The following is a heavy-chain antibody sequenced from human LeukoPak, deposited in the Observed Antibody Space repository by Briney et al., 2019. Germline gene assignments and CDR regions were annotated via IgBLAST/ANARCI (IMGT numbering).Heavy chain of an antibody. CDR3: ARDADYYDTSTDPFDV. Sequence: ASVKVSCKASGYTFTGHYFHWVRQAPGQGLEWMGWFNPNIGATNYAQQFQGRVTMTGDTSISTAYMELTRLRSDDTAVYYCARDADYYDTSTDPFDVWGQGTMVTVSS. CDR2: FNPNIGAT. J-gene: IGHJ3*01. CDR1: GYTFTGHY. D-gene: IGHD3-22*01. V-gene: IGHV1-2*02.